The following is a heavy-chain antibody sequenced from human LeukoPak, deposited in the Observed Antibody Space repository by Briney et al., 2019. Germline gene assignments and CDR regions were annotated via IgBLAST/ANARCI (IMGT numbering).Heavy chain of an antibody. Sequence: PGGSLRLSCATSGFTFSSYGMNWVRQAPGKGLEWLASIRSDNSDTYYADSVKGRFTISRDNAKNTLYLQMNSLRAEDTALYYCARVPITLAGTKDAKYFQHWGQGTLVTVSS. V-gene: IGHV3-30*02. CDR2: IRSDNSDT. CDR3: ARVPITLAGTKDAKYFQH. CDR1: GFTFSSYG. D-gene: IGHD6-19*01. J-gene: IGHJ1*01.